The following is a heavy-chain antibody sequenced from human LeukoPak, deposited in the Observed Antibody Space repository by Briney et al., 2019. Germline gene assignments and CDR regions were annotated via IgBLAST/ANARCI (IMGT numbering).Heavy chain of an antibody. Sequence: PGGSLRLSCAASGFTFSTCWMHWVRQTPGKGLVWVSRINTDGSTTVYADSVRGRFTISRDNAKNTLYLQMNSLRVEDTAVYYCARGSLYDILTGYYWGDAFDIWGQGTMVTVSS. CDR2: INTDGSTT. CDR1: GFTFSTCW. J-gene: IGHJ3*02. V-gene: IGHV3-74*01. D-gene: IGHD3-9*01. CDR3: ARGSLYDILTGYYWGDAFDI.